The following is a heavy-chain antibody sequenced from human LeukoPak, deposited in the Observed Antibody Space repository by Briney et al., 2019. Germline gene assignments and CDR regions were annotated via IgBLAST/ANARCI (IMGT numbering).Heavy chain of an antibody. V-gene: IGHV4-59*01. CDR3: ARGAYCSSTSCYSYYYGMDV. CDR2: IYYSGST. D-gene: IGHD2-2*01. CDR1: GGSISSYY. Sequence: SETLSLTCTVSGGSISSYYWSRIRQPPGKGLEWIGYIYYSGSTNYNPSLKSRVTISVDTSKNQFSLKLSSVTAADTAVYYCARGAYCSSTSCYSYYYGMDVWGQGNTVTVSS. J-gene: IGHJ6*02.